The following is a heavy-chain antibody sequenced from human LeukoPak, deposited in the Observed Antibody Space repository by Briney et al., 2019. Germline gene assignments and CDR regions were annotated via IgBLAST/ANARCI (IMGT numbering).Heavy chain of an antibody. D-gene: IGHD3-9*01. CDR3: AKTDILTGHHFFDY. Sequence: GSLRLSCAASGFTFSSYAMSWVRQPPGKGLEWIGSIYYSGGTYYNPSLTSRVAISVDTSKNHFSLDLRSVTAADTAVYYCAKTDILTGHHFFDYWGQGALVTVSS. J-gene: IGHJ4*02. V-gene: IGHV4-38-2*01. CDR1: GFTFSSYA. CDR2: IYYSGGT.